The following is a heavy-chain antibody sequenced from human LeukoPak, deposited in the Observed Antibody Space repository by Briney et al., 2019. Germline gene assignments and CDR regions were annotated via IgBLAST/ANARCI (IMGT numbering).Heavy chain of an antibody. D-gene: IGHD5-24*01. CDR1: GFIFSSYA. V-gene: IGHV3-23*01. J-gene: IGHJ4*02. CDR2: LNVRGDST. CDR3: ARDDYNRAFDY. Sequence: GGSLRLSCVASGFIFSSYAMSWVRQAPGKGLEWVSTLNVRGDSTYYADSVKGQFTISRDNSKNTLYLQMNSLRAEDTAIYYCARDDYNRAFDYWGQGTLVSVSS.